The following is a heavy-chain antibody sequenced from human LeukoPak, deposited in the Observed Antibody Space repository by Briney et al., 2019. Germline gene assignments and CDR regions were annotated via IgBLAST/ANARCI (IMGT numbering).Heavy chain of an antibody. D-gene: IGHD6-13*01. Sequence: PGGSLRLSCAASGFTFSSYSMNWVRQAPGKGLEWVSSIISGSRTSIYYADSVKGRFTIYRVNAKNSLYLQMNSLRAEDTAVYYCARELNNDYSNSLDYWGEGTLVTVSS. V-gene: IGHV3-21*01. CDR2: IISGSRTSI. J-gene: IGHJ4*02. CDR1: GFTFSSYS. CDR3: ARELNNDYSNSLDY.